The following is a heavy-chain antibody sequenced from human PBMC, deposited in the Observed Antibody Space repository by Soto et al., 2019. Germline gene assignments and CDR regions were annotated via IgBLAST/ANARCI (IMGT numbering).Heavy chain of an antibody. CDR1: GYTFTSYG. V-gene: IGHV1-18*01. CDR3: AGQIAYDYYYGMDV. Sequence: GASVQVSCKASGYTFTSYGISWVRQAPGQGLVWMVWISAYNGTTNFAQTLQGRVTMTTDTSTSTAYMELRSLRSDVTAVYYCAGQIAYDYYYGMDVWGQGTTVTVSS. CDR2: ISAYNGTT. D-gene: IGHD2-8*01. J-gene: IGHJ6*02.